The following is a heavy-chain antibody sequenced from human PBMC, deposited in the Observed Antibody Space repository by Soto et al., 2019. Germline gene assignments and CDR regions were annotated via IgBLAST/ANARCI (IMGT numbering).Heavy chain of an antibody. Sequence: ASVKVSCKALGYTFTGYYIHWVRQAPGQGLEWMGWINPNSGGANYAQKFQGRVTMTRDTSIGTAYMELSRLRSDDTAVYYCATAGSYYGEIDYWGQGTLVTVSS. CDR3: ATAGSYYGEIDY. CDR2: INPNSGGA. J-gene: IGHJ4*02. CDR1: GYTFTGYY. D-gene: IGHD1-26*01. V-gene: IGHV1-2*02.